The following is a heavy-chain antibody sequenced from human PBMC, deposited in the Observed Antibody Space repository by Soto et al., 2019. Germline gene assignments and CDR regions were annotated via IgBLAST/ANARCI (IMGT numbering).Heavy chain of an antibody. D-gene: IGHD4-17*01. CDR1: GFTFSSYG. CDR3: ARDCDYGDYEPAFDI. Sequence: GGSLRLSCAASGFTFSSYGMHWVRQAPGKGLEWVAVIWYDGSNKYYADSVKGRFTISRDNSKNTLYLQMNSLRAEDTAVYYCARDCDYGDYEPAFDIWGQGTMVTVSS. J-gene: IGHJ3*02. V-gene: IGHV3-33*01. CDR2: IWYDGSNK.